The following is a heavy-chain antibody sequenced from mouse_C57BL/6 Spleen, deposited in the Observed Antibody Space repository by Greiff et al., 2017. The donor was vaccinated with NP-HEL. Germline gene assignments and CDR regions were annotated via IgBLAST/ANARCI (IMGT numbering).Heavy chain of an antibody. CDR1: GFTFTDYY. V-gene: IGHV7-3*01. CDR2: IRNKANGYTT. CDR3: ARGVSYYYARDY. Sequence: EVQGVESGGGLVQPGGSLSLSCAASGFTFTDYYMSWVRQPPGKALEWLGFIRNKANGYTTEYSASVKGRFTISRDNSQSILYLQMNALRAEDSATYYCARGVSYYYARDYWGQGTSVTVSS. J-gene: IGHJ4*01.